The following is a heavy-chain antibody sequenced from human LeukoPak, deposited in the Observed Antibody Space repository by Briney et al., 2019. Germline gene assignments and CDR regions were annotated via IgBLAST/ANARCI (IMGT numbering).Heavy chain of an antibody. Sequence: ASVKVSCKASGYTFTGYCMHWVRQAPGQGLEWMGWINPNSGGTNYAQKFQGRVTMTRDTSISTAYMELSRLRSDDTAVYYCARGKEVYCSSTSCNHNWFDPGAREPWSPSPQ. D-gene: IGHD2-2*01. CDR3: ARGKEVYCSSTSCNHNWFDP. CDR1: GYTFTGYC. J-gene: IGHJ5*02. V-gene: IGHV1-2*02. CDR2: INPNSGGT.